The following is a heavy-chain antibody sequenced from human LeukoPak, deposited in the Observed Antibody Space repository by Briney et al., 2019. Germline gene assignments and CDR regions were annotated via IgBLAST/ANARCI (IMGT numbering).Heavy chain of an antibody. J-gene: IGHJ4*02. Sequence: GESLKISCKGSGYSFTTYWIGWVRQMSGKGLEWMGIIYPGDSDTRYSPSFQGQVTISADKSISTAYLQWDSLKASDTATYFCARLRAVGAGDYFDYWGQGTLVTVSS. V-gene: IGHV5-51*01. D-gene: IGHD1-26*01. CDR1: GYSFTTYW. CDR3: ARLRAVGAGDYFDY. CDR2: IYPGDSDT.